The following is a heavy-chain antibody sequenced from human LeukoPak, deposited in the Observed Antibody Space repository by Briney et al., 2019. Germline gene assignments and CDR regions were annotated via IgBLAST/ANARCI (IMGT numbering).Heavy chain of an antibody. J-gene: IGHJ3*02. D-gene: IGHD6-6*01. CDR3: ATEYSSSGWTAFDI. Sequence: VATVNISCKVSGYTFTDYYMHWVQQAPGKGLEWMGLVDPEDGETIYAEKFQGRVTITADTSTDTAYMELSSLRSEDTAVYYCATEYSSSGWTAFDIWGQGTMVTVSS. CDR2: VDPEDGET. V-gene: IGHV1-69-2*01. CDR1: GYTFTDYY.